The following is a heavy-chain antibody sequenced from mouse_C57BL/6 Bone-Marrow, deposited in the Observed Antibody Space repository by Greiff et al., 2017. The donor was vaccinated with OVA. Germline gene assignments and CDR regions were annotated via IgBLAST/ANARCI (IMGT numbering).Heavy chain of an antibody. CDR1: GFTFSDYG. CDR3: ADCGWFAY. CDR2: ISSGSSTI. J-gene: IGHJ3*01. Sequence: DVMLVESGGGLVKPGGSLKLSCAASGFTFSDYGMHWVRQAPEKGLAWVAYISSGSSTIYYADTVKGRFTIYRDNAKNTLFLQMNSLRSEDTARYYFADCGWFAYWGQGTLVTVSA. V-gene: IGHV5-17*01.